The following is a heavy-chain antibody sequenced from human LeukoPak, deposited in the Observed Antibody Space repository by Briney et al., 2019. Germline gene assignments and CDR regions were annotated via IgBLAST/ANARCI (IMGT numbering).Heavy chain of an antibody. CDR1: GGTFSSYA. CDR2: IIPIFGTA. D-gene: IGHD3-3*01. Sequence: GASVKVSCKASGGTFSSYAISWVRQAPGQGLEWMGGIIPIFGTANYAQKFQGRVTITADESTSTAYMELSSLRSEDTAVYYCATAPRSRFLEWLSFDYWGQGTLVTVSS. V-gene: IGHV1-69*01. J-gene: IGHJ4*02. CDR3: ATAPRSRFLEWLSFDY.